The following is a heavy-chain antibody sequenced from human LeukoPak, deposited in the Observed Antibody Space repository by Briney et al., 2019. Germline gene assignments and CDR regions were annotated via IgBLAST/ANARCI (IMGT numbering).Heavy chain of an antibody. CDR2: ISGSGSTI. Sequence: GGSLRLSCAASGFTFSNYEMNWVRQAPGKGLAWVSYISGSGSTIYYADSVKGRFTISRDNAKNSLFLQMNSLRAEDTAVYYCARWGGGNGDYWGQGTLGTVSS. CDR1: GFTFSNYE. V-gene: IGHV3-48*03. D-gene: IGHD4-23*01. J-gene: IGHJ4*02. CDR3: ARWGGGNGDY.